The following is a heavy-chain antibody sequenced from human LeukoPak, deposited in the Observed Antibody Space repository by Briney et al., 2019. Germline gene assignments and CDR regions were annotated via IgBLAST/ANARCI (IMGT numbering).Heavy chain of an antibody. CDR3: ARLDLDFWSGYPFDY. CDR2: INHSGST. Sequence: PSETLSLTCAVYGGSFSGYYWSWIRQPPGKGLEWLGEINHSGSTNYNPSLKSRVTISVDTSKNQFSLKLSSVTAADTAVYYCARLDLDFWSGYPFDYWGQGTLVTVSS. V-gene: IGHV4-34*01. D-gene: IGHD3-3*01. J-gene: IGHJ4*02. CDR1: GGSFSGYY.